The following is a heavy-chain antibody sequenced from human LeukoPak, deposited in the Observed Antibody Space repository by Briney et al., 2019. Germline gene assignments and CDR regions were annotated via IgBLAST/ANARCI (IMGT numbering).Heavy chain of an antibody. D-gene: IGHD2-2*01. CDR2: INPNSGGT. J-gene: IGHJ4*02. CDR1: GYTFTGYY. CDR3: ARVDIVVVPAAIQLWWAFDY. V-gene: IGHV1-2*02. Sequence: GASVKVSRKASGYTFTGYYMHWVRQAPGQGLEWMGWINPNSGGTNYAQKFQGRVTMTRDTSISTAYMELSRLRSDDTAVYYCARVDIVVVPAAIQLWWAFDYWGQGTLVTVSS.